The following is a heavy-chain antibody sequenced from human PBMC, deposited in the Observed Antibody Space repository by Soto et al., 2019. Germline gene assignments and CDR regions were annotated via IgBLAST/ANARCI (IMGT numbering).Heavy chain of an antibody. V-gene: IGHV4-34*01. J-gene: IGHJ4*02. CDR1: GGSFSGYY. CDR3: ASVRSIAAAGDY. CDR2: INHSGST. Sequence: PSETLSLTCAVYGGSFSGYYWSWIRQPPGKGLEWIGEINHSGSTNYNPSLKSRVTISVDTSKNQFSLKLSSVTAADTAVYYCASVRSIAAAGDYWGQGTLVTVSS. D-gene: IGHD6-13*01.